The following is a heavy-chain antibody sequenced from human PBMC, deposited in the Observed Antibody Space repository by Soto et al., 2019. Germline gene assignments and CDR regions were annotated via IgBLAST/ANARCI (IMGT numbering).Heavy chain of an antibody. D-gene: IGHD1-26*01. Sequence: SETLSLTCTVSGGSISSSSYYWGWIRQPPGKGLEWIGSIYYSGSTYYNPSLKSRVTISVDTSKNQFSLKLSSVTAADTAVYYCASTTFYRELPAPDFYYGMDVWGQGTTVTVSS. J-gene: IGHJ6*02. CDR2: IYYSGST. CDR1: GGSISSSSYY. V-gene: IGHV4-39*01. CDR3: ASTTFYRELPAPDFYYGMDV.